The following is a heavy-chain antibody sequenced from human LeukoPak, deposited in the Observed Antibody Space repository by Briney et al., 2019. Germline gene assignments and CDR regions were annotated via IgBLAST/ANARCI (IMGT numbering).Heavy chain of an antibody. Sequence: SETLSLTCTVSGGSISIYYWSWIRQPPGKGLEWIGYIYYSGSTNYNPSLKSRVTISVDTSKNQFSLKLSSVTAADTAVYYCASSADYYYSSGYHWDAFDIWGQGTMVTVSS. CDR3: ASSADYYYSSGYHWDAFDI. D-gene: IGHD3-22*01. J-gene: IGHJ3*02. V-gene: IGHV4-59*01. CDR2: IYYSGST. CDR1: GGSISIYY.